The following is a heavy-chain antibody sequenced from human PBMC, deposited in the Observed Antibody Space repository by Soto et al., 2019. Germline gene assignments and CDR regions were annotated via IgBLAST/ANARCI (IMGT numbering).Heavy chain of an antibody. V-gene: IGHV3-74*01. D-gene: IGHD2-15*01. J-gene: IGHJ4*02. CDR1: GFTFSSYW. CDR2: INSDGSST. Sequence: EVQLVESGGGLVQPGGSLRLSCAASGFTFSSYWMHWVRQAPGKGLVWVSRINSDGSSTSYADSVKGRCTISRDNAKNTLYLQMNSLRAEDTAVYYCVRTSVVVAAATREDYWGQGTLVSVAS. CDR3: VRTSVVVAAATREDY.